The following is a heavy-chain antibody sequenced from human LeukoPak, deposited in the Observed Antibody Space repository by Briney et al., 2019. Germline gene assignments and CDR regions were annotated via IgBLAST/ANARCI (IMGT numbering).Heavy chain of an antibody. V-gene: IGHV3-11*06. CDR3: ARGGRFGELVFDY. CDR2: ISSSGTNT. J-gene: IGHJ4*02. D-gene: IGHD3-10*01. CDR1: GFTISDYY. Sequence: GGSLRLSCAASGFTISDYYMSWIRQAPGKGLEWVSYISSSGTNTNYADSVKGRFTISRDNAKNSLYLQMNSLRAEDTAVYYCARGGRFGELVFDYWGRGTLVTVSS.